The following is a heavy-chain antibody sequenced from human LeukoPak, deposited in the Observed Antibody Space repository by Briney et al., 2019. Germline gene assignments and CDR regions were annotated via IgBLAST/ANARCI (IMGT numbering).Heavy chain of an antibody. D-gene: IGHD3-22*01. CDR3: AAGPSYSSGYRYYFDY. CDR2: IVVGSSNT. V-gene: IGHV1-58*01. Sequence: TSVTVSCKTSGFTFIRSAVQWVRQAGGHRLEWIGWIVVGSSNTNHAQKFQERVTITTDMSTSTAYMELSSLRSGDTAVYYCAAGPSYSSGYRYYFDYWGQGTLVTVSS. J-gene: IGHJ4*02. CDR1: GFTFIRSA.